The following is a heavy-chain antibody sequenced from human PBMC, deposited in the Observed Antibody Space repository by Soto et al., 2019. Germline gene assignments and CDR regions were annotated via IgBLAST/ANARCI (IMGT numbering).Heavy chain of an antibody. Sequence: GGSLRHSYVVSGSTLDYFAMHWVRPVPGKGLEGVSGIFWVGGGTGYADSVKGRFTISQDRAQNSLSLQMNSLRIEDTAVYYCGKDLSPGGLETWFQGTMVTVSS. D-gene: IGHD3-16*01. V-gene: IGHV3-9*01. CDR3: GKDLSPGGLET. J-gene: IGHJ5*02. CDR1: GSTLDYFA. CDR2: IFWVGGGT.